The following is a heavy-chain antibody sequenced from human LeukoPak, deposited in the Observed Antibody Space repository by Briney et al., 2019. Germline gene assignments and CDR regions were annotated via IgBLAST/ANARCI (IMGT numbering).Heavy chain of an antibody. CDR3: ARSCRDGYRDFDY. CDR2: IYPGDSDS. J-gene: IGHJ4*02. D-gene: IGHD5-24*01. V-gene: IGHV5-51*01. CDR1: CYSFTSYW. Sequence: GESLQISCQGSCYSFTSYWIGWGRRMSGKGLEWMGIIYPGDSDSRYSPSFQGQVTISADKSISTAYLQWSSLKASDTAMYYCARSCRDGYRDFDYWGQGTLVTVSS.